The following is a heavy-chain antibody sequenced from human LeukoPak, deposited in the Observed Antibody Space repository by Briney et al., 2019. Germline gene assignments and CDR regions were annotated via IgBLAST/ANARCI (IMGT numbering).Heavy chain of an antibody. V-gene: IGHV3-23*01. CDR3: AKESVRYSSSGEGQK. D-gene: IGHD6-13*01. CDR1: GFTFSSYA. Sequence: PGGSLRLSCAASGFTFSSYAMSWVRQAPGKGREWVSAISGSGGSTYYADSVKGRFTISRDNSKNTLYLQMNSLRAEDTAVYYCAKESVRYSSSGEGQKWGQGTLVTVSS. CDR2: ISGSGGST. J-gene: IGHJ4*02.